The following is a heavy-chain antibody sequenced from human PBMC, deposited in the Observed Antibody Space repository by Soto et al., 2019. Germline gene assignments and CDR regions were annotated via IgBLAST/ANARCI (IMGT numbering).Heavy chain of an antibody. CDR3: AREGYDNSDSPPHFDY. CDR1: GFTFSSYS. D-gene: IGHD3-22*01. CDR2: ISSSSSTI. Sequence: GGSLRLSCAASGFTFSSYSMNWVRQAPGKGLEWVSYISSSSSTIYYADSVKGRFTISRDNAKNSLYLQMNSLRAEDTAVYYCAREGYDNSDSPPHFDYWGRGTLVTVSS. J-gene: IGHJ4*02. V-gene: IGHV3-48*01.